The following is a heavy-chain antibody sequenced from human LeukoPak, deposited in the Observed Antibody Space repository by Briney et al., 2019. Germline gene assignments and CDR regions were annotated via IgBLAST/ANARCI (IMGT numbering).Heavy chain of an antibody. D-gene: IGHD5-18*01. CDR1: GYTFTSYG. Sequence: ASVKVSCKTSGYTFTSYGISWVRQAPGQGLEWMGWINPNSGVTNYAQKFQGRVTMTRDTSINTAYMELHSLTSDDTAMYYCAKDAYSGFSSSYNMDSWGQGTLVTVSS. J-gene: IGHJ4*02. V-gene: IGHV1-2*02. CDR2: INPNSGVT. CDR3: AKDAYSGFSSSYNMDS.